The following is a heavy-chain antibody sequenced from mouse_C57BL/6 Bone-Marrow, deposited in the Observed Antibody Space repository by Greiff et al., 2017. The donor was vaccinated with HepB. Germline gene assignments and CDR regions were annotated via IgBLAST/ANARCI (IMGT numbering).Heavy chain of an antibody. D-gene: IGHD2-5*01. CDR2: ISYDGSN. CDR1: GYSITSGYY. J-gene: IGHJ4*01. V-gene: IGHV3-6*01. Sequence: DVKLQESGPGLVKPSQSLSLTCSVTGYSITSGYYWNWIRQFPGNKLEWMGYISYDGSNNYNPSLKNRISITRDTSTNQFFLKLNSVTTEDTATYYCARESNYGYAMDYWGQGTSVTVSS. CDR3: ARESNYGYAMDY.